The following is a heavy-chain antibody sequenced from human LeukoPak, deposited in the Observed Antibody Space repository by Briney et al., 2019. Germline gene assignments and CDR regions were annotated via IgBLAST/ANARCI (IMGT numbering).Heavy chain of an antibody. Sequence: GGSLRLSCTGSGFTFSDYSMHWARQAPGKGLEWVSSISSRSTYIFQADSVKGRFTISRDNAENSLYLQMSSLRVEDTAVYYCARSDVAAPFNYWGQGTLVTVSS. CDR2: ISSRSTYI. J-gene: IGHJ4*02. D-gene: IGHD6-13*01. V-gene: IGHV3-21*01. CDR3: ARSDVAAPFNY. CDR1: GFTFSDYS.